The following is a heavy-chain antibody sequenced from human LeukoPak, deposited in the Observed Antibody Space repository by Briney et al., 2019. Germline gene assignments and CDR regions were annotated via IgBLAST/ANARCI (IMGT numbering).Heavy chain of an antibody. Sequence: GGSLRLSCAASGFTFSSYWMSWVRQAPGKGLEWVANIKQDGGEKYYVDPAEGRFTISRDNAKNSLYLQMNSLRAEDTAVYYCARLAGAVAGWFGYWGQGTLVTVSS. CDR2: IKQDGGEK. J-gene: IGHJ4*02. CDR3: ARLAGAVAGWFGY. CDR1: GFTFSSYW. D-gene: IGHD6-19*01. V-gene: IGHV3-7*01.